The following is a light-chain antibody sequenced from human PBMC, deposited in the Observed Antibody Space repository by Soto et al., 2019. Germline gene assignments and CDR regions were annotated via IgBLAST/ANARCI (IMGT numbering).Light chain of an antibody. CDR3: LQDYNYPRT. Sequence: AIEMTQSPSSLSASVGDRVTITCRASQDIRNDLGWYQQKAGKAPKLLIYGASTLQSGVPSRFSGRGSGTDFTLTISRLQPEDFSTYYCLQDYNYPRTFGQGTKLEIK. CDR2: GAS. J-gene: IGKJ2*01. V-gene: IGKV1-6*01. CDR1: QDIRND.